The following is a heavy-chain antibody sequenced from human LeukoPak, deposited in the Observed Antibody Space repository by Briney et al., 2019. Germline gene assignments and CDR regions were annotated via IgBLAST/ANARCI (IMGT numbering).Heavy chain of an antibody. J-gene: IGHJ4*02. CDR2: VSGSGDTT. CDR3: AKDPEVRGVIISTFDY. Sequence: GGSLRLSCAASGFTFSSCGMSWVRHAPGKGLEWVSIVSGSGDTTYYANSVNGRFTISRDNSKNTLYLQMNSLRAEDTAVYYCAKDPEVRGVIISTFDYWGQGTLVTVSS. CDR1: GFTFSSCG. V-gene: IGHV3-23*01. D-gene: IGHD3-10*01.